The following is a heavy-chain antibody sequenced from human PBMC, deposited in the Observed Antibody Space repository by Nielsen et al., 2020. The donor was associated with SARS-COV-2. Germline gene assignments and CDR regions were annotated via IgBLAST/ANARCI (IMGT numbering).Heavy chain of an antibody. CDR2: ISSSGSTI. J-gene: IGHJ4*02. V-gene: IGHV3-48*03. D-gene: IGHD1-20*01. CDR3: ARDVITGTSGFDY. CDR1: GFTFSSYE. Sequence: GESLKISCAASGFTFSSYEMNWIRQAPGKGLEWVSYISSSGSTIYYADSVKGRFTISRDNSKNTLYLQMNSLRAEDTAVYYCARDVITGTSGFDYWGQGTLVTVSS.